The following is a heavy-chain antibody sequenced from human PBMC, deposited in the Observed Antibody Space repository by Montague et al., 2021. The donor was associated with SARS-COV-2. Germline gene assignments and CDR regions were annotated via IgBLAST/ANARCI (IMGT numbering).Heavy chain of an antibody. CDR2: INHSGST. CDR1: GGSFSGYY. CDR3: ARSTVTNSPFGFSNKLRSRYNGMDV. J-gene: IGHJ6*02. V-gene: IGHV4-34*01. Sequence: SETLSLTCAVYGGSFSGYYLNRIRQPPGKGLEWIGEINHSGSTNYNPSLKSRVTIAVDTSKNQVSLKLTSVTAADTAVFYCARSTVTNSPFGFSNKLRSRYNGMDVWGQGSTVTVSS. D-gene: IGHD4-17*01.